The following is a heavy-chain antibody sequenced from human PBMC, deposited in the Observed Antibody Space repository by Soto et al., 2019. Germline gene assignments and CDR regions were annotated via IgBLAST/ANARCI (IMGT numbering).Heavy chain of an antibody. D-gene: IGHD4-17*01. CDR1: GFTFSSFA. Sequence: GGSLRLSCAASGFTFSSFAMHWVRQAPGKGLEWVAVVSDDGSDKSYADSVKGRFTISRDNSKNTLFLQMNSLRAEDTAVYYCARDQNYGGDNWFDPWGQGTLVTVSS. V-gene: IGHV3-30-3*01. CDR3: ARDQNYGGDNWFDP. J-gene: IGHJ5*02. CDR2: VSDDGSDK.